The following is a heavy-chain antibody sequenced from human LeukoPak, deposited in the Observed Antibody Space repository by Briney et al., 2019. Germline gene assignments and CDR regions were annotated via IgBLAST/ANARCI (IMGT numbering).Heavy chain of an antibody. CDR2: IYSGGST. D-gene: IGHD3-22*01. V-gene: IGHV3-66*01. CDR3: ARRQSYYDSSGYTYGFDY. Sequence: GGSLRLSCAASGFTVSSNYMSWVRQAPGKGLEWVSVIYSGGSTYYADSVTGRFTISRDNSKNTLYLQMNSLRAEDTAVYYCARRQSYYDSSGYTYGFDYWGQGTLVTVSS. CDR1: GFTVSSNY. J-gene: IGHJ4*02.